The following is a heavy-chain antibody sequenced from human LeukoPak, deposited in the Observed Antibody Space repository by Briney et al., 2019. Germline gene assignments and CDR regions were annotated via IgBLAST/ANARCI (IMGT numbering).Heavy chain of an antibody. Sequence: PGGSLRLSCAASGFTFSDYYMSWIRQAPGKGLEWVSYISSSGSTIYYADSVKGRLTISRDNAKNSLYLQMNSLRAEDTAVYYCARDLGGYSYGYPRDAFDIWGQGTMVTVSS. CDR1: GFTFSDYY. CDR3: ARDLGGYSYGYPRDAFDI. CDR2: ISSSGSTI. J-gene: IGHJ3*02. V-gene: IGHV3-11*01. D-gene: IGHD5-18*01.